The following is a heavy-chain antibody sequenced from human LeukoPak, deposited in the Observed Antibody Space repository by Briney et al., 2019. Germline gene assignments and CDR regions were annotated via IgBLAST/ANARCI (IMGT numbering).Heavy chain of an antibody. J-gene: IGHJ3*02. V-gene: IGHV3-74*01. CDR1: GFTFSSYW. CDR3: ARDRGSDAFDI. D-gene: IGHD3-10*01. Sequence: GGSLRLSCAASGFTFSSYWMHWVRQAPGKGLVWVSRINSDGSSTSYADSVKGRFAISRDNTKNTLYLQMNSLRAEDTAVYYCARDRGSDAFDIWGQGTMVTVSS. CDR2: INSDGSST.